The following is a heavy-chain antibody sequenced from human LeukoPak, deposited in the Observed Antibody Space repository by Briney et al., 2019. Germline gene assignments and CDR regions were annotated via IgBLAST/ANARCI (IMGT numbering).Heavy chain of an antibody. Sequence: SETLSLTCAVYGGSFSGYYWSWIRQPPGKGLEWIGEINHSGSTNYNPSLKSRVTISVDTSKNQFSLKLSSVIAADTAVYYCARGILESDIWGQGTMVTVSS. CDR2: INHSGST. D-gene: IGHD1-1*01. CDR1: GGSFSGYY. CDR3: ARGILESDI. V-gene: IGHV4-34*01. J-gene: IGHJ3*02.